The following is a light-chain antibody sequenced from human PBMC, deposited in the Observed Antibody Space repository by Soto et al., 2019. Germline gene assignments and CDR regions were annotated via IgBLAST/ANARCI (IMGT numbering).Light chain of an antibody. CDR2: GNS. V-gene: IGLV1-40*01. CDR3: QSYDSSLGYV. CDR1: SSNIGAGYD. Sequence: QSALTQPPSVSGAPGQRVTISCTGSSSNIGAGYDVHWYQQLPGTAPKLLIYGNSNRPSGVPDRFSGSKSGTSASLAITGLQAEDEADYDFQSYDSSLGYVFGTGTKLTVL. J-gene: IGLJ1*01.